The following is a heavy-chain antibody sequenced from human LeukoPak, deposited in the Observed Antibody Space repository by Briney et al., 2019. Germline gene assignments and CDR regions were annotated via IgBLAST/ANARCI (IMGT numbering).Heavy chain of an antibody. V-gene: IGHV3-30*07. CDR3: TRHQSGSYYGIYNWFDR. CDR2: ISYDGSNK. J-gene: IGHJ5*02. Sequence: PGRSLRLSCEASTFIFSSYGLHWVRQAPGKGLEWVAVISYDGSNKYYADSVKGRFTVSRDNSKNTLYLQMNSLKTEDTAVYYCTRHQSGSYYGIYNWFDRWGQGTLVTVSS. CDR1: TFIFSSYG. D-gene: IGHD1-26*01.